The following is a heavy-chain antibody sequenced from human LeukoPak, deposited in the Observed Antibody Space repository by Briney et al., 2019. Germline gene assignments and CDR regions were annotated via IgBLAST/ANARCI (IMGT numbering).Heavy chain of an antibody. CDR1: GGSISNSHW. V-gene: IGHV4-4*02. CDR3: ARAGWYYFAMDV. J-gene: IGHJ6*04. CDR2: IYESAHT. Sequence: PSGTLSLTCAVSGGSISNSHWWGWVRQPPGKGLEWIGAIYESAHTNHNSSLKRRVSISVDKSKNQFSLKLSSVTAADTAVYYCARAGWYYFAMDVWGKGTTVTVSS.